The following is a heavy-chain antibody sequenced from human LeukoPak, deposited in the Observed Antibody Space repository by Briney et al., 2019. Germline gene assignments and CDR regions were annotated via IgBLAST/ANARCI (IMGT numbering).Heavy chain of an antibody. Sequence: GSLELSCAASGFTFSSYWMSWVRQAPGKGLEWVANIKGDGSEKNYVASVKGRFTISRDNAENSLHLQMYSLRAEDTAVYYCLRDYGGSWGQGTLVAVS. D-gene: IGHD4-23*01. CDR2: IKGDGSEK. CDR3: LRDYGGS. J-gene: IGHJ4*02. CDR1: GFTFSSYW. V-gene: IGHV3-7*04.